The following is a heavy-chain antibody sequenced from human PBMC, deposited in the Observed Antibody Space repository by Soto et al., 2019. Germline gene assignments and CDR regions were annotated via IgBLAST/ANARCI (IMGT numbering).Heavy chain of an antibody. V-gene: IGHV2-5*02. J-gene: IGHJ4*02. CDR2: IYWDDDK. CDR1: GFSLSTSGVG. D-gene: IGHD1-26*01. CDR3: AHSLSPISGARGALDD. Sequence: QITLKESGPTLVKPTQTLTLTCTFSGFSLSTSGVGVGWIRQPPGKALEWLALIYWDDDKRYSPSLKSRLTTAQHPSKSQVVLPTTNMDPVDTATYYCAHSLSPISGARGALDDWGQGTLVTVSS.